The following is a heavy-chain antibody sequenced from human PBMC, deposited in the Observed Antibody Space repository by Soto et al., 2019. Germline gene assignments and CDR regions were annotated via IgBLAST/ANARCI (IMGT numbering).Heavy chain of an antibody. D-gene: IGHD3-22*01. Sequence: ESGGGVVQPGTSLRLSCAASGFTFSHYGIHWVRQAPGKGLEWVALTWSGGRGENYADSVRGRFTVSRDNSKTTVYLQMNSLRVEDTAVYYCAKDDDTSSHFSLLDFRGQGTLVTVSS. CDR2: TWSGGRGE. CDR3: AKDDDTSSHFSLLDF. CDR1: GFTFSHYG. V-gene: IGHV3-33*06. J-gene: IGHJ4*02.